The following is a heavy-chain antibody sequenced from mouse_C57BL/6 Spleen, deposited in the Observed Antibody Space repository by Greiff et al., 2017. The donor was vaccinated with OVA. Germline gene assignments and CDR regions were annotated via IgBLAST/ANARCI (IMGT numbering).Heavy chain of an antibody. V-gene: IGHV14-2*01. CDR2: IDPEDGET. Sequence: VQLQQSGAELVQPGASVKLSCTASGFNIKDYYMHWVKQRTEQGLEWIGRIDPEDGETKSAPNFQGKAPITADTSSTNAYLQLSSLTAEDTAVYYSARGQNWEGAFDYWGQGTTLTVSS. CDR1: GFNIKDYY. J-gene: IGHJ2*01. CDR3: ARGQNWEGAFDY. D-gene: IGHD4-1*01.